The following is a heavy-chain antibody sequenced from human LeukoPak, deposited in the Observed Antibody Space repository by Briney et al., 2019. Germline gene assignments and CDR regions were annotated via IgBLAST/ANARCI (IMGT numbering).Heavy chain of an antibody. Sequence: ASVKVSCKASGYTFTGYHMHWVRQAPGQGLEWMGRINPNSGDTNYAQKFQGRVTMTRDTSISTAYMELSRLRSDDTAVYYCARDYCSSTSCLFDYWGQGTLVTVSS. D-gene: IGHD2-2*01. CDR2: INPNSGDT. J-gene: IGHJ4*02. V-gene: IGHV1-2*06. CDR3: ARDYCSSTSCLFDY. CDR1: GYTFTGYH.